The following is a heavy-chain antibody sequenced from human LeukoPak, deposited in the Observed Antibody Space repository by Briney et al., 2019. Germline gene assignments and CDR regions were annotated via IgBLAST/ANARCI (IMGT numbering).Heavy chain of an antibody. CDR3: ARDTSGLEAFDI. V-gene: IGHV1-69*01. Sequence: SVKVSCKASGGTFSSYDISWVRQAPGQGLEWMGGIIPLFGTANYAQTFQGRVTITADESTSTAYMELSSLRSEDTAVYYCARDTSGLEAFDIWGQGTMVTVSS. D-gene: IGHD3-16*01. J-gene: IGHJ3*02. CDR1: GGTFSSYD. CDR2: IIPLFGTA.